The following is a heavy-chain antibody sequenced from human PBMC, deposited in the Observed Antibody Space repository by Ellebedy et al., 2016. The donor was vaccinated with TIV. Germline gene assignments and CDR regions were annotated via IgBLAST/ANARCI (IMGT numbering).Heavy chain of an antibody. D-gene: IGHD1-20*01. CDR3: ATDDGLTGSFEY. CDR1: GNTLTELS. J-gene: IGHJ4*02. V-gene: IGHV1-24*01. CDR2: VDPEDGET. Sequence: ASVKVSCXVSGNTLTELSMHWVRQGPEEGLEWMGSVDPEDGETFYVQKFQGRVTMTEDTSTDTAYMELSSLRSEDTAVYYCATDDGLTGSFEYWGQGTLVTVSS.